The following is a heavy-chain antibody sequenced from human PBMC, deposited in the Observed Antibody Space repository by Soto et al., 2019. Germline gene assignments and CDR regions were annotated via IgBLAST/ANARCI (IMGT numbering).Heavy chain of an antibody. CDR1: GGSVSSDYW. J-gene: IGHJ4*02. CDR2: IYHSGRT. D-gene: IGHD1-26*01. V-gene: IGHV4-4*02. CDR3: ARDRPSYGRNFDY. Sequence: QVQLQESGPGVVKPSGTLSLTCAVSGGSVSSDYWWSWVRLPPGKGLEWIGEIYHSGRTNYNPSHKSRVTISLDKSKNQLSLILNSVTAADTAVYYCARDRPSYGRNFDYWGQGTLVTVSS.